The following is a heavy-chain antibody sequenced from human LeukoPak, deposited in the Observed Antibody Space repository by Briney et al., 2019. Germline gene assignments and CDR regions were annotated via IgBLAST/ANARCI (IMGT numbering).Heavy chain of an antibody. CDR3: ATGDGDSRYYFDS. J-gene: IGHJ4*02. V-gene: IGHV3-74*01. D-gene: IGHD4-17*01. CDR1: GFSLSRYW. Sequence: PGGSLRLSCTASGFSLSRYWMHWVRQAPGKGLVWVSRINSDGSSTNYADSVKGRFTISRDNAKNTLFLEMNSLRAEDTAVYYCATGDGDSRYYFDSWGQGTRVTVSS. CDR2: INSDGSST.